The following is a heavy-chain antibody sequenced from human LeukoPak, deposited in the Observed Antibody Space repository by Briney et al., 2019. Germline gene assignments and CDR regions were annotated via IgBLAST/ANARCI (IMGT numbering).Heavy chain of an antibody. D-gene: IGHD2-2*01. CDR2: ISGSGGST. Sequence: PGGSLRLSCAASGFTFSSYAMSWVRQAPGKGLEWVSAISGSGGSTYYADSVKGRFTISRDNSKNTLYLQMNSLRAEDTAVYYCAKGASTSFYYYYYMDVWGKGTTVTISS. CDR1: GFTFSSYA. V-gene: IGHV3-23*01. CDR3: AKGASTSFYYYYYMDV. J-gene: IGHJ6*03.